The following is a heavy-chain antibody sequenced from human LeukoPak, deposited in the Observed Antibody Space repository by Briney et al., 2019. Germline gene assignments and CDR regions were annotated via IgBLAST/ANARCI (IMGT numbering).Heavy chain of an antibody. CDR3: AKSNEYQLLRNIDY. CDR2: ISGSGGST. D-gene: IGHD2-2*01. CDR1: GFTFSSYA. V-gene: IGHV3-23*01. J-gene: IGHJ4*02. Sequence: PGGSLRLSCTASGFTFSSYAMSWVRQAPGKGLEWVTAISGSGGSTYYADSVKGRFTISRDNSKNTLYLQMNSLRAEDTAVYYCAKSNEYQLLRNIDYWGQGTLVTVSS.